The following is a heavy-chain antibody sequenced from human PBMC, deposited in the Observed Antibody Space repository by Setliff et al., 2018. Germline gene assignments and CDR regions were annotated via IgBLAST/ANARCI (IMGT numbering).Heavy chain of an antibody. CDR2: ISPSGST. D-gene: IGHD3-10*01. J-gene: IGHJ4*02. Sequence: PSETLSLTCSVSGASITSGGFYWTWIRQPAGKGLEWIGHISPSGSTTYNPSVKSRVTISLDTSKNHFSLKLDSVTAADTAVYYCARGSEFYYGSGTIDSWGPGTLVTVSS. CDR1: GASITSGGFY. V-gene: IGHV4-61*09. CDR3: ARGSEFYYGSGTIDS.